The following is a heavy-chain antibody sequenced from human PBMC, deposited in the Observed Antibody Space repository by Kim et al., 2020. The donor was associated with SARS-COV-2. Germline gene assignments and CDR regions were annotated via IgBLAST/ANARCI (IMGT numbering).Heavy chain of an antibody. V-gene: IGHV4-59*01. CDR3: ARSVDYYVVYFDY. D-gene: IGHD3-10*02. Sequence: YNPSLKSRVTISVDTSKNQFSLKLSSVTAADTAVYYCARSVDYYVVYFDYWGQGTLVTVSS. J-gene: IGHJ4*02.